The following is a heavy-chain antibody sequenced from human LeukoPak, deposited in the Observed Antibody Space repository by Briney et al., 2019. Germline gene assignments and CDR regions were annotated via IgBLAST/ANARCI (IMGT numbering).Heavy chain of an antibody. J-gene: IGHJ4*02. D-gene: IGHD6-19*01. Sequence: GGSLRLSCAASGFTFSSYSMNWVRQAPGKGLEWVSYISSSSNTINYADSVKGRFTISRDNAKNSVYLQMNSLRAEDTAVYYCARDQIAVAGTGYWGQGTLVTVSS. CDR2: ISSSSNTI. CDR1: GFTFSSYS. V-gene: IGHV3-48*04. CDR3: ARDQIAVAGTGY.